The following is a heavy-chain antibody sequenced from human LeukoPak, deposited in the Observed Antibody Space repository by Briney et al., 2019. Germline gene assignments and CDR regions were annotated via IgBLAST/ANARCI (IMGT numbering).Heavy chain of an antibody. CDR3: ARAPPITRGPFDP. D-gene: IGHD3-10*01. CDR1: GYTFTGYY. CDR2: INPNSGGT. V-gene: IGHV1-2*02. J-gene: IGHJ5*02. Sequence: GASVKVSCKASGYTFTGYYMHWVRQAPGQGLEWMGWINPNSGGTIYAQKFQGRVTMTRDTSISTVYMELSRLRSDDTAVHYCARAPPITRGPFDPWGQGTLVTVSS.